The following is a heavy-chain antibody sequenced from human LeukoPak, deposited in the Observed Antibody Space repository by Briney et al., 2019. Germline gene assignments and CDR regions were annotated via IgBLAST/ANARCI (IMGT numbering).Heavy chain of an antibody. V-gene: IGHV4-59*01. D-gene: IGHD3-22*01. J-gene: IGHJ3*02. CDR1: GGSISSYY. Sequence: PSETLSLTCTVSGGSISSYYWSWIRQPPGKGLEWIGYIYYSGSTNYNPSLKSRVTISVGTSKNQFSLKLSSVTAADTAVHYCARGRYYDSSGYYDAFDIWGQGTMVTVSS. CDR2: IYYSGST. CDR3: ARGRYYDSSGYYDAFDI.